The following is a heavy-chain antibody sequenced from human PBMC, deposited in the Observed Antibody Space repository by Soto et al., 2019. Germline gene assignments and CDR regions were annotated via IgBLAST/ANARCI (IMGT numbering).Heavy chain of an antibody. CDR1: GFPFRFFS. CDR3: VRDHQWAFDS. J-gene: IGHJ4*02. CDR2: ASNDDI. D-gene: IGHD2-8*01. Sequence: GGSLRLSCATSGFPFRFFSLNWVRQAPGKGPEWVSYASNDDISYADSVRGRFTISRDTGKASLYLQMNSLRVDDTAVYYCVRDHQWAFDSWGQGILVTVSS. V-gene: IGHV3-48*01.